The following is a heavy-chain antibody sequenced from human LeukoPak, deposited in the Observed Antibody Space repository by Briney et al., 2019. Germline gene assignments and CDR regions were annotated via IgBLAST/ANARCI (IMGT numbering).Heavy chain of an antibody. D-gene: IGHD3-3*01. CDR3: ARDRLFDFWSGYLLFDY. CDR2: IKQDGSEK. J-gene: IGHJ4*02. V-gene: IGHV3-7*01. CDR1: GFTFSSYW. Sequence: GGSLRLSCAVSGFTFSSYWMSWVRQAPGKGLEWVANIKQDGSEKYYVDSVKGRFTISRDNAKNSLYLQMNSLRAEDTAVYYCARDRLFDFWSGYLLFDYWGQGTLVTVSS.